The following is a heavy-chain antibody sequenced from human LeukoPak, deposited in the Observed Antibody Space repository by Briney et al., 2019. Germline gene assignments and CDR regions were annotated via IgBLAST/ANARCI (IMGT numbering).Heavy chain of an antibody. Sequence: ASVKVSCKASGYTFTSYGISWVRQAPGQGLEWMGWINPNSGGTNYAQKFQGRVTMTRDTSISTAYMELSRLRSDDTAVYYCARDEFGEFWGQGTLVTVSS. CDR3: ARDEFGEF. D-gene: IGHD3-10*01. CDR2: INPNSGGT. J-gene: IGHJ4*02. CDR1: GYTFTSYG. V-gene: IGHV1-2*02.